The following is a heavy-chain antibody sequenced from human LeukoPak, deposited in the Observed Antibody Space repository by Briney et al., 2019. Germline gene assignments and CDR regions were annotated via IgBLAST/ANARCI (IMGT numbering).Heavy chain of an antibody. D-gene: IGHD3-16*01. Sequence: GGSLRLSCAASGFTFSNYWMHWVRQAPGKGLVWVSRLNSDGSSTNYADSVKGRFTISRDNAKNTLYLQMNSLRDEDTAVFYCARSRYDYIWGIDYWGQGTLVTVSS. CDR1: GFTFSNYW. CDR3: ARSRYDYIWGIDY. V-gene: IGHV3-74*01. CDR2: LNSDGSST. J-gene: IGHJ4*02.